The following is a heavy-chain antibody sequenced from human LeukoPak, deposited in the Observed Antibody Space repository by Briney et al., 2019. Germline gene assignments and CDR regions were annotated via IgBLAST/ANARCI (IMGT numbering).Heavy chain of an antibody. J-gene: IGHJ6*04. CDR2: ISSSSSYI. CDR1: RFTFNYSF. D-gene: IGHD3-10*02. Sequence: GGSLRLSCAASRFTFNYSFMNWVRQAPGKGLEWVSSISSSSSYIYYADSVKGRFTISRDNARNSLFLQMNSLRAEDTAVYYCAELGITMIGGVWGKGTTVTTSS. V-gene: IGHV3-21*01. CDR3: AELGITMIGGV.